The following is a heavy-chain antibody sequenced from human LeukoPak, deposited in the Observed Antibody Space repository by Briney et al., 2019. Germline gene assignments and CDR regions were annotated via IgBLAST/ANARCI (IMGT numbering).Heavy chain of an antibody. CDR2: IYHSGST. D-gene: IGHD1-7*01. J-gene: IGHJ3*02. CDR1: GGSISSGGYY. V-gene: IGHV4-30-2*01. Sequence: SQTLSLTCTVSGGSISSGGYYWSWIRQPPGKGLEWIGYIYHSGSTYYNPSLKSRVTISVDRSKNQFSLKLSSVTAADTAVYYCARLSDWNYGDAFDIWGQGTMVTVSS. CDR3: ARLSDWNYGDAFDI.